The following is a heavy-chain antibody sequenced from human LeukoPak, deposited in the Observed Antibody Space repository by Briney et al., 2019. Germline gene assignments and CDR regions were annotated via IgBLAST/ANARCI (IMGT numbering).Heavy chain of an antibody. J-gene: IGHJ5*02. D-gene: IGHD3-22*01. CDR1: GGSISSYY. CDR3: ARSISSGYYYNWFDP. CDR2: IYYSGST. Sequence: NTSETLSLTCTVSGGSISSYYWSWIRQPPGKGLEWIGYIYYSGSTNYNPSLKSRVTISVDTSKNQFSLKLSSVTAADTAVYYCARSISSGYYYNWFDPWGQGTLVTVSS. V-gene: IGHV4-59*01.